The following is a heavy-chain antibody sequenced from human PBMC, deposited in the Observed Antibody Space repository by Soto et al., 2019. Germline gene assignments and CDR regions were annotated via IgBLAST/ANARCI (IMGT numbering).Heavy chain of an antibody. CDR2: IYYSGST. Sequence: SETLYPTCTVSGGSIRGYYWRWIRQPPGKGLEWIAYIYYSGSTNSNPSLKSRVTISVDTSKNQFSLKLSSVTAADTAVYYCARHSNEYRKSLDYWGQGTLVTVS. D-gene: IGHD1-1*01. CDR1: GGSIRGYY. CDR3: ARHSNEYRKSLDY. V-gene: IGHV4-59*08. J-gene: IGHJ4*02.